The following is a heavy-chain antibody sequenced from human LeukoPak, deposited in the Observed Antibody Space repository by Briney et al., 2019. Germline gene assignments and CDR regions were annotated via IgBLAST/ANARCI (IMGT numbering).Heavy chain of an antibody. J-gene: IGHJ4*02. V-gene: IGHV4-34*01. Sequence: SETLSLTCAVYGGSFSGYYWSWIRQSPGRGLEWIGEINHSGSTNYNPSLKSRVIISIDTSKNQFSLKLSSVTAADTAVYYCAKDRGIISDYWGQGTLVTVSS. CDR3: AKDRGIISDY. D-gene: IGHD3-10*01. CDR1: GGSFSGYY. CDR2: INHSGST.